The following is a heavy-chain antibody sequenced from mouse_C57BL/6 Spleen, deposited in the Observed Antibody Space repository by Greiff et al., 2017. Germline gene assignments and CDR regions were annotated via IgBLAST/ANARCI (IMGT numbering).Heavy chain of an antibody. V-gene: IGHV1-61*01. J-gene: IGHJ2*01. CDR2: IYPSDSET. Sequence: QVQLQQPGAELVRPGSSVKLSCKASGYTFTSYWMDWVKQRPGQGLEWIGNIYPSDSETHYNQKFKDKATLTVDKSSSTAYMQLSSLTSEDSAVYYCAREVYSNYFDYWGQGTTLTVSS. D-gene: IGHD2-5*01. CDR3: AREVYSNYFDY. CDR1: GYTFTSYW.